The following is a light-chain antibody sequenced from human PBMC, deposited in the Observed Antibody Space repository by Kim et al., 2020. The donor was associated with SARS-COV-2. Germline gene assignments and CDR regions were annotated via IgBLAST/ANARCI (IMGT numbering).Light chain of an antibody. V-gene: IGKV3-20*01. Sequence: PGERATLSCRASQRVNSNDLAWFQQKPGQAPRLLIYGASSRAAGIPDRFSGSGSETDFTLTISRLEPEDIAVYYCQKYDNAPWTFGQGTKVEIK. CDR2: GAS. J-gene: IGKJ1*01. CDR1: QRVNSND. CDR3: QKYDNAPWT.